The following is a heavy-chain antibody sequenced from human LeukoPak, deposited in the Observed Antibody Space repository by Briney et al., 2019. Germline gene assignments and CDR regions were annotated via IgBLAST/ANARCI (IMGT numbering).Heavy chain of an antibody. CDR3: ATRPTPPYYYYYMDV. D-gene: IGHD4-23*01. Sequence: SQTLSLTCAVSGGSISSGGHSWSWIRQPPGKGLEWIGYIYHSGSTYYNPSLKSRVTISVDTSKNQFSLKLNSVTAADTAVYYCATRPTPPYYYYYMDVWGKGTTVTVSS. J-gene: IGHJ6*03. CDR1: GGSISSGGHS. CDR2: IYHSGST. V-gene: IGHV4-30-2*01.